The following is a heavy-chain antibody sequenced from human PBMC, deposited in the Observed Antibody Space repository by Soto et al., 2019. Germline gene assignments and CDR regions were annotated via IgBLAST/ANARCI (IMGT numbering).Heavy chain of an antibody. CDR1: GNTLNTDT. CDR2: IIPVIGVG. V-gene: IGHV1-69*02. Sequence: QVQLVQSGAEVKKPGSSVKVSCKPSGNTLNTDTITWLRQAPGQGLEWMGRIIPVIGVGTYAQKFQDRVTITADKSTPTAYMEVTSPTSEDTATYYCAIGRTGSNGYYWAWGQGTQVTVS. J-gene: IGHJ5*02. D-gene: IGHD1-1*01. CDR3: AIGRTGSNGYYWA.